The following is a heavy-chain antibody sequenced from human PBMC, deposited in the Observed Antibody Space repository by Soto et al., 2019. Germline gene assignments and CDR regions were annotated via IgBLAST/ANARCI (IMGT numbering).Heavy chain of an antibody. Sequence: GWSLGLACXSSGVTVWISAMAVSRQAPGKGLEWVAVISYDGSNKYYADSVKGRFTISRDNSKNTLYLQMNSLRAEDTAVYYCARDSRDYDFWSGYFRTYYYGMDVWGQGATVTVSS. D-gene: IGHD3-3*01. J-gene: IGHJ6*02. CDR1: GVTVWISA. V-gene: IGHV3-30-3*01. CDR2: ISYDGSNK. CDR3: ARDSRDYDFWSGYFRTYYYGMDV.